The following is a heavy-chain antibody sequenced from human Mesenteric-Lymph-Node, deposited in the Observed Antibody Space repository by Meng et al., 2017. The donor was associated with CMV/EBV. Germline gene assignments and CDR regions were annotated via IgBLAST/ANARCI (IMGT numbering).Heavy chain of an antibody. V-gene: IGHV3-30*02. Sequence: GESLKISCVASGFTFSNYGMHWVRQAPGKGLEWVAFIWHDESKKYYADSVKGRFTISRDNSKNTLYLQMNSLRAEDTAVYYCAKIDCTSTSCYARPDYWGQGTLVTVSS. CDR2: IWHDESKK. CDR1: GFTFSNYG. J-gene: IGHJ4*02. D-gene: IGHD2-2*01. CDR3: AKIDCTSTSCYARPDY.